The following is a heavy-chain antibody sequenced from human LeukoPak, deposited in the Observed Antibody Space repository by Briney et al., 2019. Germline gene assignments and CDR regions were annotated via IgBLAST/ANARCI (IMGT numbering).Heavy chain of an antibody. CDR1: GFTFSSYG. V-gene: IGHV3-30*19. CDR3: ARVGAWYGMDV. J-gene: IGHJ6*02. Sequence: GGSLRLSCAASGFTFSSYGMHWVRQAPGKGLEWVAVISYDGSNKYYADSVKGRFTISRDNSKNTLYLQMNSLRAEDTAVYYCARVGAWYGMDVWGQGTTVTVSS. CDR2: ISYDGSNK.